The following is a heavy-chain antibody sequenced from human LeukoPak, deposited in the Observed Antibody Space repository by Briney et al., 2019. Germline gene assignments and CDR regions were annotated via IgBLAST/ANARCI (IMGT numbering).Heavy chain of an antibody. CDR3: ARHRCSGGSCYPMNWFDP. D-gene: IGHD2-15*01. V-gene: IGHV4-39*07. J-gene: IGHJ5*02. CDR1: GGSITTSDNY. CDR2: IHNSEST. Sequence: PSETLSLTCIVSGGSITTSDNYWGWIRQPPGKGLEWIGAIHNSESTYYNPSLKSRVTMSIDRSTNRFSLKLSSVTAADTAVYYCARHRCSGGSCYPMNWFDPWGQGTLVTVSS.